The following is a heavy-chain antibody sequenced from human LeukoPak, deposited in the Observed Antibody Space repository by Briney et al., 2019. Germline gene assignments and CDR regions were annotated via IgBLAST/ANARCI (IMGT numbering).Heavy chain of an antibody. D-gene: IGHD5-18*01. Sequence: SETLSLTCTVSGGSINTKSYYWGWIRQPPGKGLEWIGSIYYSGNTYYNPSLKSRVTLSIDTSKNQFSLRLSSVTAADTAVYYCARHSYGTFDYWGQGTLVTVSS. CDR1: GGSINTKSYY. CDR3: ARHSYGTFDY. J-gene: IGHJ4*02. CDR2: IYYSGNT. V-gene: IGHV4-39*01.